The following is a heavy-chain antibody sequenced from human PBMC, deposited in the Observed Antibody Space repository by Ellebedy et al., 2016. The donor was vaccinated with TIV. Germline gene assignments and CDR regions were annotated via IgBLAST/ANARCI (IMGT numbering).Heavy chain of an antibody. J-gene: IGHJ4*02. CDR3: ARGFPAAWELAGA. CDR2: VTHTGDT. CDR1: GDSISSSESY. D-gene: IGHD1-26*01. Sequence: SETLSLTXSVSGDSISSSESYWTWIRQSPGKGLEWIGEVTHTGDTNYNPSLESRVTMSLDTSENQFSLKVNSVTAADTAVYFCARGFPAAWELAGAWGQGTLVTVS. V-gene: IGHV4-39*07.